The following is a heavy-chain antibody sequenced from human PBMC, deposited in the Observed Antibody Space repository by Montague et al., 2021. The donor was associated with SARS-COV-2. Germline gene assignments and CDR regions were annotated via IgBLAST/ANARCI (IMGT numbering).Heavy chain of an antibody. CDR2: ISSSGSTI. D-gene: IGHD3-10*01. CDR3: ARDEGLKYGSGDYYGMDV. J-gene: IGHJ6*02. V-gene: IGHV3-48*03. Sequence: SLRLSCAASGFTFSSYEMNWVRQAPGKGLEWVSYISSSGSTIYYADSVKGRFTISRDNAKNSLYLQMNSLRAEDTAVYYCARDEGLKYGSGDYYGMDVWGRGTTVTVSS. CDR1: GFTFSSYE.